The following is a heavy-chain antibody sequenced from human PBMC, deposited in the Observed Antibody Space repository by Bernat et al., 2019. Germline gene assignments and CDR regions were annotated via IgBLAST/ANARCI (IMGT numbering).Heavy chain of an antibody. CDR3: ARGAPEFGNTLSD. J-gene: IGHJ4*02. CDR1: GFIFNRNW. D-gene: IGHD3-16*01. CDR2: IKEDGNQK. V-gene: IGHV3-7*01. Sequence: EVQLVESGGGLVQPGGSLRLSCGASGFIFNRNWMSWVRQAPGKGLEWVASIKEDGNQKYYVESVKGRFNVSRDNAKNSMSLQMNSLRVEDTAIYFCARGAPEFGNTLSDWGQGTLVTVSS.